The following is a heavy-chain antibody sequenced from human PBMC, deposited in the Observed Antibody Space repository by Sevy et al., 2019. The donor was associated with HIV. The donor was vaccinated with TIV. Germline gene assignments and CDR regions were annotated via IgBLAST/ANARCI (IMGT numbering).Heavy chain of an antibody. V-gene: IGHV3-23*01. D-gene: IGHD2-2*03. J-gene: IGHJ6*03. CDR3: AKGGWIYDYMDV. Sequence: GGSQRLSCAASGFTFSNYAMSWVRQAPGKGLEWVSVISGSGGSTYYADSVKGRFTISRDNSKNTLYLQMNSLRAEDTAAYYCAKGGWIYDYMDVWGKGTTVIVSS. CDR2: ISGSGGST. CDR1: GFTFSNYA.